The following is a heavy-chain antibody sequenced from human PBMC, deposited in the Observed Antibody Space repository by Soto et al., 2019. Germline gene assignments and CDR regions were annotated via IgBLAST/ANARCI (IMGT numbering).Heavy chain of an antibody. V-gene: IGHV4-59*01. CDR1: GGSISSYY. CDR3: ARAAETTVTTGAFDI. Sequence: QVQLQESGPGLVKPSETLSLTCTVSGGSISSYYWSWIRQPPGKGLEWIGYIYYSGGTNYNPSLKRRVTISVDTSKNQFSLKLSSVTAADTAVYYCARAAETTVTTGAFDIWGQGTMVTVSS. J-gene: IGHJ3*02. D-gene: IGHD4-17*01. CDR2: IYYSGGT.